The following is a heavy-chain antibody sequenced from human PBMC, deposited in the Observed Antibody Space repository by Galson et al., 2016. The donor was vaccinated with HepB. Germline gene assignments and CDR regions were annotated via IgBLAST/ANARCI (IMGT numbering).Heavy chain of an antibody. J-gene: IGHJ6*02. CDR2: ISSSGSTI. CDR1: GFTFSSYE. D-gene: IGHD4-17*01. CDR3: ARGNYGDYYYYGMDV. V-gene: IGHV3-48*03. Sequence: SLRLSCAASGFTFSSYEMNWVRQAPGKGLEWVSYISSSGSTIYYADSVKGRFTISRDNAKNSLYLQMNSLRAEDTAVYYCARGNYGDYYYYGMDVWGQGTTVTVSS.